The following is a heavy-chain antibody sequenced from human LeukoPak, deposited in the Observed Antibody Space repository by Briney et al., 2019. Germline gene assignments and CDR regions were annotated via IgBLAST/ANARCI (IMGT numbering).Heavy chain of an antibody. CDR3: AKDGLSYDGSTHVYYFQS. D-gene: IGHD3-22*01. CDR1: GFTFRMYA. CDR2: IIYDGRHT. V-gene: IGHV3-23*01. Sequence: GGSLRLSCTASGFTFRMYAMSWVRQAPGKGLESVASIIYDGRHTYYAASVKGRFTIARDNSQNTLYLQMNSLRAEDTALYYCAKDGLSYDGSTHVYYFQSLGQGTLVTVSS. J-gene: IGHJ4*02.